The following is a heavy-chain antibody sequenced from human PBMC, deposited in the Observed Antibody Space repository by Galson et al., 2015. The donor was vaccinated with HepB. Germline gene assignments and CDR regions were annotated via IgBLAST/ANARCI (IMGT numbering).Heavy chain of an antibody. J-gene: IGHJ6*02. CDR2: ISAYNGNT. Sequence: SVKVSCKASGYTFTSYGISWVRQAPGQGLEWMGWISAYNGNTNYAQKPQGRVTMTTDTSTSTAYMELRSLRSDDTAVYYCARRLWFGELGGGMDVWGQGTTVTVSS. D-gene: IGHD3-10*01. V-gene: IGHV1-18*01. CDR1: GYTFTSYG. CDR3: ARRLWFGELGGGMDV.